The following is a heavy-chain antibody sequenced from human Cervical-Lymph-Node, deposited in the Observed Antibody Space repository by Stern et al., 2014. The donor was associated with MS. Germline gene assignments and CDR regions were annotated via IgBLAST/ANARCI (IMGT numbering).Heavy chain of an antibody. J-gene: IGHJ4*02. D-gene: IGHD4-17*01. CDR3: AREDGGDYG. V-gene: IGHV3-21*01. CDR2: ISSSGTYI. Sequence: EVHLVESGGGLVKPGGSLRLSCAASGFTFSSYSMNWVRQAPGKGLEWVSSISSSGTYIYYADSMEGRFTVSRDNAKNSLYLQMNSLRAEDTAVYYCAREDGGDYGWGQGTLVTVSS. CDR1: GFTFSSYS.